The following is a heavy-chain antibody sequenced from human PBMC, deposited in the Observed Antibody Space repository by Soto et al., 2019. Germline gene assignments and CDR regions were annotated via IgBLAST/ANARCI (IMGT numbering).Heavy chain of an antibody. Sequence: EVQLVESGGGLVKRGGSLRLSCAASGFTFSSYSMNWVRQAPGKGLEWVSSISSSSSYIYYADSVKGRFTISRDNAKNSLYLQMNSLRAEDTAVYYCARGNVPAAYYYYGMDVWGQGTTVTVSS. CDR3: ARGNVPAAYYYYGMDV. CDR2: ISSSSSYI. CDR1: GFTFSSYS. J-gene: IGHJ6*02. V-gene: IGHV3-21*01. D-gene: IGHD2-2*01.